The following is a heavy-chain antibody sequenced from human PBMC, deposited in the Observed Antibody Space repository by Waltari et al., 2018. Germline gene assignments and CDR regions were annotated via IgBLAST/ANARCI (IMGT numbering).Heavy chain of an antibody. Sequence: EVQLVESGGGLVQPGGSLRLSCAASGFTFSSYWMSWVRQAPGKGLEWGANIKQDGSEKYYLDSVKCRFTISRDNAKNSLYLQMNSLRAEDTAVYYCARDALVLNDYWGQGTLVTVSS. CDR1: GFTFSSYW. J-gene: IGHJ4*02. CDR2: IKQDGSEK. D-gene: IGHD6-13*01. V-gene: IGHV3-7*01. CDR3: ARDALVLNDY.